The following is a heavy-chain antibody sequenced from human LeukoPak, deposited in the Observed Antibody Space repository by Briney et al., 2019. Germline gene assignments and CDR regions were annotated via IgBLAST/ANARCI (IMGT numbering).Heavy chain of an antibody. CDR2: ISSSNSYI. Sequence: GGSLRLSCAASGFTFSSYSMNWVRQAPGKGLEWVSSISSSNSYIYYADSVKGRFTISRDNAKNSLYLQMNSLRAEDTAVYYCARMRTSGAFDIWGQGTMVTVSS. V-gene: IGHV3-21*01. J-gene: IGHJ3*02. D-gene: IGHD1-14*01. CDR1: GFTFSSYS. CDR3: ARMRTSGAFDI.